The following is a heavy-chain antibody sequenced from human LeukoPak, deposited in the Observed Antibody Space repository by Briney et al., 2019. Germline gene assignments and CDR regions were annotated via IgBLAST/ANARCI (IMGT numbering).Heavy chain of an antibody. J-gene: IGHJ4*02. CDR2: ISGSGGST. V-gene: IGHV3-23*01. CDR3: AKVKLFDYFDY. D-gene: IGHD2-21*01. Sequence: GGSLRLSCAASGFTFSSYSMSWVRQAPGKGLKWVSAISGSGGSTYYADSVKGRFTISRDNSKNTLYLQMNSLRAEDTAVYYCAKVKLFDYFDYWGQGTLVTVSS. CDR1: GFTFSSYS.